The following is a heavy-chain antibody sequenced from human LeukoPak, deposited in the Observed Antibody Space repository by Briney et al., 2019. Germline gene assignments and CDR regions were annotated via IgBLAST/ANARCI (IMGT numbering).Heavy chain of an antibody. CDR3: ARDWDAVAGTGAFDI. D-gene: IGHD6-19*01. Sequence: GGSLRLSCAASGFTFSSYEMNWVRQAPGKGLEWVSYISSSGSTIYYADSVKGRFTISRDNAKNSLYLQMNSLRAEDTAVYYCARDWDAVAGTGAFDIWGQGTMVTVSS. J-gene: IGHJ3*02. CDR1: GFTFSSYE. CDR2: ISSSGSTI. V-gene: IGHV3-48*03.